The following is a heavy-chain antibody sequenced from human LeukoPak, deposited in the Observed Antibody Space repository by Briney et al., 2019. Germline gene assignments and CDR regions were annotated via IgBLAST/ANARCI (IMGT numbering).Heavy chain of an antibody. Sequence: RASETLSLTCAVYGGSFNGYYWNWIRQPPGKGLEWIGEINDSGNTSYNPSLKSRVTISLDTSTNQFSLKLSSVTAADTAVYYCARRYYGSALRPPKGWFDPWGQGTLVTVSS. CDR2: INDSGNT. J-gene: IGHJ5*02. CDR1: GGSFNGYY. CDR3: ARRYYGSALRPPKGWFDP. D-gene: IGHD3-10*01. V-gene: IGHV4-34*01.